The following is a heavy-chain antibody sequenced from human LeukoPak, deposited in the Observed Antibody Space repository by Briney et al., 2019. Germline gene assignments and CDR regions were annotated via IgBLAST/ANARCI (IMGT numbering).Heavy chain of an antibody. CDR2: ISYDGSNK. D-gene: IGHD3-16*01. CDR1: GFTFSSYA. CDR3: AGYGGLPKEFDY. V-gene: IGHV3-30*04. J-gene: IGHJ4*02. Sequence: GGSLRLSCAASGFTFSSYAMHWVRQAPGKGLEWVAVISYDGSNKYYADSVKGRFTISRDNSKNTLYLQMNSLRAGDTAVYYCAGYGGLPKEFDYWGQGTLVTVSS.